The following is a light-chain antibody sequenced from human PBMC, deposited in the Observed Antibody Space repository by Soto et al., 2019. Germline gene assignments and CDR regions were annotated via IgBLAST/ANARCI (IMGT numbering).Light chain of an antibody. J-gene: IGKJ1*01. Sequence: EIVPTQSPCRLPLSPGKRATLSCPASEPVDTNYLAWYHQKPGQAPRLLIYGASSRATGVPDRFSGSGSGTEFCLTISRLEPEDFAVYYCQQYGSSSRTFGQGTKVDIK. CDR1: EPVDTNY. CDR3: QQYGSSSRT. CDR2: GAS. V-gene: IGKV3-20*01.